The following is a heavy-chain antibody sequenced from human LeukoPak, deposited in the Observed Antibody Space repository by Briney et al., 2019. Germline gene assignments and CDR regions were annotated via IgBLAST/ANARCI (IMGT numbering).Heavy chain of an antibody. CDR2: LSDRGSST. J-gene: IGHJ4*02. CDR3: ARRGGYGYGIGY. D-gene: IGHD5-18*01. Sequence: SQTLSLTCTVSGGCVTSGDHYWSWIRQPPEKDLEWTGHLSDRGSSTFYNPSLTSRSTNSMGASESQFSLRLSSGNADDTADYYCARRGGYGYGIGYWGRGTLVTFSS. CDR1: GGCVTSGDHY. V-gene: IGHV4-30-4*08.